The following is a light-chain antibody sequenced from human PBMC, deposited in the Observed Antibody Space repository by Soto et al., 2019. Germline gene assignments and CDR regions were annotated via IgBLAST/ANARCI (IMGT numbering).Light chain of an antibody. CDR3: QHYNNWPRT. CDR1: QSLTIN. Sequence: EIVMTQSPATLSVSPGERATLSCMASQSLTINLAWYQQKPGQAPRLIIYGESTRATGIPARFSGSGSGKEFNLTISSLQSEDFAVYYCQHYNNWPRTFGQGTKVAIK. J-gene: IGKJ1*01. CDR2: GES. V-gene: IGKV3-15*01.